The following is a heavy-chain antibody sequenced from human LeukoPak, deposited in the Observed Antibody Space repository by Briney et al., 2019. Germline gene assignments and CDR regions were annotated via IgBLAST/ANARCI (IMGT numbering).Heavy chain of an antibody. D-gene: IGHD3-22*01. CDR2: ISAYNGNT. J-gene: IGHJ5*02. CDR3: ARWLARYYSSGTSYWFDP. Sequence: ASVKVSCKASGYTFTSYGISWVRQAPGQGLEWMGWISAYNGNTNYAQKLQGRVTMTTDTSTSTAYMELRSLRSDDTAVYYCARWLARYYSSGTSYWFDPWGQGTLVTVSS. V-gene: IGHV1-18*01. CDR1: GYTFTSYG.